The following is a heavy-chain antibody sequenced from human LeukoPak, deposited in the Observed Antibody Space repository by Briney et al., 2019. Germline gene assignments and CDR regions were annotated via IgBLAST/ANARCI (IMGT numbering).Heavy chain of an antibody. CDR2: IYYSGIT. CDR3: ARFDYDSAGYFDY. V-gene: IGHV4-30-4*02. D-gene: IGHD3-22*01. Sequence: SETLSLTCTVSGDSISSDDYYWSWIRQPPGKGLEWIGYIYYSGITYYNPSLKSRVTISVDTSKNQFSLKLSSVTAADTAVYYCARFDYDSAGYFDYWGQGTLVTVSS. CDR1: GDSISSDDYY. J-gene: IGHJ4*02.